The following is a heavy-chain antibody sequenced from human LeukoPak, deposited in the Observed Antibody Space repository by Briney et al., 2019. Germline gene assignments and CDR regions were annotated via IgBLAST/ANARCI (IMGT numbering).Heavy chain of an antibody. V-gene: IGHV4-59*02. CDR2: IHNSGST. CDR1: GGSVRSYY. Sequence: SETLSLTCTVSGGSVRSYYWGWIRQPPGEGLEWIAYIHNSGSTNYNPSLKSRVTISVDTSKNQLSLKLRSVTAADTAVYYCVRDWEGYNFDIWGQGTMVTVSS. CDR3: VRDWEGYNFDI. J-gene: IGHJ3*02. D-gene: IGHD5-12*01.